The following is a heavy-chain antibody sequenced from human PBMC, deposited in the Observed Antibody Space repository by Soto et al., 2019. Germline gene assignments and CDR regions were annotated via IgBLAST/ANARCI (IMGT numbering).Heavy chain of an antibody. CDR1: GGSISSSSDY. CDR2: MYYSGST. CDR3: ARRSPGGGSGNCGRWFDP. V-gene: IGHV4-39*01. Sequence: SETLSLTCTVSGGSISSSSDYWVWIRHPPGKGLEWIGSMYYSGSTYYNPSLKSRVTISVDTSKNQFSLKLNSVTAADTAVYYCARRSPGGGSGNCGRWFDPWGQGTLVTVSS. J-gene: IGHJ5*02. D-gene: IGHD3-10*01.